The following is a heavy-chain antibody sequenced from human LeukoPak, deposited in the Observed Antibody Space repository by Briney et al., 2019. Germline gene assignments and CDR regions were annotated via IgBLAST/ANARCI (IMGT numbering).Heavy chain of an antibody. CDR3: ARDRRGTFDY. CDR2: IYTSGST. V-gene: IGHV4-61*02. J-gene: IGHJ4*02. CDR1: GGSISSGSYY. Sequence: SQTLSLTCTVSGGSISSGSYYWSWIRQPAGKGLEWIGRIYTSGSTNYNPSFKSRVTISVDTSKNQFSLKLSSVTAADTAVYYCARDRRGTFDYWGQGTLVTVSS. D-gene: IGHD1-1*01.